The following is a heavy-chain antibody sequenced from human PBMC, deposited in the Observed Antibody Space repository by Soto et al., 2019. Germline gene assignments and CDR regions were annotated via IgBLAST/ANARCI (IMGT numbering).Heavy chain of an antibody. CDR2: IYSNGRT. Sequence: SETLSLTCNVSGGSISNNYWTWIRQPAGKGLEWIGRIYSNGRTNFNPSLKSRISMSIDTSKNQFSLKLTSVTAADTAVYYCARSYRDSYEHWGQGTLVTVSS. CDR1: GGSISNNY. CDR3: ARSYRDSYEH. D-gene: IGHD4-17*01. J-gene: IGHJ1*01. V-gene: IGHV4-4*07.